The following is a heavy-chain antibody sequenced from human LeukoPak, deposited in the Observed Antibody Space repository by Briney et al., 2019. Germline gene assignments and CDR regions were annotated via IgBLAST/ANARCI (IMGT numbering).Heavy chain of an antibody. Sequence: PGGSLRLSCAASGFTFSSYAMHWVRQAPGKGLEWVAVISYDGSNKYYADSVKGRFTISRDNSKNTLYLQMNSLRAEDMAVYYCARASSWSGLDYWGQGTLVTVSS. CDR1: GFTFSSYA. D-gene: IGHD3-3*01. V-gene: IGHV3-30*04. CDR3: ARASSWSGLDY. J-gene: IGHJ4*02. CDR2: ISYDGSNK.